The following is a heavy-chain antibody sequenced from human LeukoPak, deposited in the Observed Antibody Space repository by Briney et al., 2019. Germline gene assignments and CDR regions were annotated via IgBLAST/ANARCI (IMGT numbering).Heavy chain of an antibody. CDR1: GFTFSSYA. Sequence: GGSLRLSCAASGFTFSSYAMHWVRQAPGKGLEWVAVISYDGSNKYYADSVKGRFTISRDNSKNTLYLQMNSLRAEDTAVYYCAKNKERYSSGWSITLDYWGQGTLVTVSS. CDR2: ISYDGSNK. V-gene: IGHV3-30-3*02. D-gene: IGHD6-19*01. J-gene: IGHJ4*02. CDR3: AKNKERYSSGWSITLDY.